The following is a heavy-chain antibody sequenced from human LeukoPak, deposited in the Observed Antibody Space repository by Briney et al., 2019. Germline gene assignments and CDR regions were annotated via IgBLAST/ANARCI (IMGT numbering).Heavy chain of an antibody. V-gene: IGHV3-23*01. D-gene: IGHD6-13*01. CDR2: ISGSGGST. J-gene: IGHJ4*02. CDR3: AKVDAYIAAAGTVIDY. CDR1: GFTFSSYA. Sequence: GGSLRLSCAASGFTFSSYAMSWVRQAPGKGLEWVSAISGSGGSTYYADSVKGRFTISRDNSKNTLYLQMNSLRAEDTAVYYCAKVDAYIAAAGTVIDYWGQGTLVTVSS.